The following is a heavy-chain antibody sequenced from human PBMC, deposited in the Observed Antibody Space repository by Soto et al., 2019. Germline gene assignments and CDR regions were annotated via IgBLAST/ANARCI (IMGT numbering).Heavy chain of an antibody. CDR3: ANLRRYDRGWRGNSEY. V-gene: IGHV3-23*01. CDR2: ISGSGEDT. Sequence: EVQLLESGGGLIHPGGSLRLSCAASGFTFSSYAMNWVRQAPGQGLEGVSGISGSGEDTYDADSVRGRFTISRDNSKNTLYLQRNSQRAEDTALYYCANLRRYDRGWRGNSEYWGQGTRVTASS. J-gene: IGHJ4*02. CDR1: GFTFSSYA. D-gene: IGHD6-19*01.